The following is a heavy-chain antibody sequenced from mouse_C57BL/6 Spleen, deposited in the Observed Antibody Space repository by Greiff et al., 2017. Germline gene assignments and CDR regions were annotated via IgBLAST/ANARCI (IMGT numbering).Heavy chain of an antibody. D-gene: IGHD1-1*01. J-gene: IGHJ2*01. V-gene: IGHV1-64*01. CDR2: IHPNSGST. Sequence: QVQLKQPGAELVKPGASVKLSCKASGYTFTSYWMPWVQQRPGQGLEWIGMIHPNSGSTNYNEKFKSKATLTVDKSSSTAYMQLSSLTSEDSAVYYCAREEVYYGSNYFDYWGQGTTLTVSS. CDR3: AREEVYYGSNYFDY. CDR1: GYTFTSYW.